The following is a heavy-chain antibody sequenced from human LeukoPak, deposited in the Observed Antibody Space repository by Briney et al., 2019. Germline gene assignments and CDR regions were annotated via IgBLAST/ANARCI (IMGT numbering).Heavy chain of an antibody. Sequence: PGGSLRLSCAASGFTFSSYWMSWVRQAPGKGLEWVANIKQDGSEKYYVDSVKGRFTISRDNAKNSLYLQMNSLRAEDTAVYYCARDSSYYDSSGYFGFDYWGQGTLVTVSS. CDR3: ARDSSYYDSSGYFGFDY. D-gene: IGHD3-22*01. J-gene: IGHJ4*02. CDR2: IKQDGSEK. V-gene: IGHV3-7*01. CDR1: GFTFSSYW.